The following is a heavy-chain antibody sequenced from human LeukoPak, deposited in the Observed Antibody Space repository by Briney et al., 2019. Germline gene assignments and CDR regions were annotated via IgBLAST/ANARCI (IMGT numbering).Heavy chain of an antibody. CDR3: AREYKYGDGFDI. Sequence: PGGSLRPSCAASGFTFSSYGMHWVRQAPGKGLEWVAVIWYGGSNKYYADSVKGRFTISRDNAKNSLYLQMNSLRAEDTAVYYCAREYKYGDGFDIWGQGTLVTVSS. V-gene: IGHV3-33*01. CDR1: GFTFSSYG. CDR2: IWYGGSNK. J-gene: IGHJ3*02. D-gene: IGHD5-24*01.